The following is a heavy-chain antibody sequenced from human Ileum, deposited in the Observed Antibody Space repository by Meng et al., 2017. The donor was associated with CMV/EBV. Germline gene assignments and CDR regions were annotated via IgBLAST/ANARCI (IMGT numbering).Heavy chain of an antibody. V-gene: IGHV3-49*04. CDR3: TRDTRYCGSTSCYSEH. J-gene: IGHJ4*02. D-gene: IGHD2-2*02. Sequence: GGSLRLSCTASGFTFGDYAMSWVRQAPGKGLEWIGFIKSKIYGGTTESAASVKGRFTISRDDSKSIAYLQMNSLKTEDTAVYYCTRDTRYCGSTSCYSEHWGQGTLVTVSS. CDR1: GFTFGDYA. CDR2: IKSKIYGGTT.